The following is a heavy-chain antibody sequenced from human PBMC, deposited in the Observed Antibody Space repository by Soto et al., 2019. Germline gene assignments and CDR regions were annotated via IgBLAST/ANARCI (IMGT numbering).Heavy chain of an antibody. CDR1: GFTFSIYA. Sequence: GGSLRLSCAASGFTFSIYAMTWVRQAPGKGLEWVSTITSDGNTYYADSVKGRFTISSDNSNNTLYLQMNSLRAEDTAVYYCAKDLYGDYDLDCWGQGTLVTVSS. CDR2: ITSDGNT. V-gene: IGHV3-23*01. J-gene: IGHJ4*02. CDR3: AKDLYGDYDLDC. D-gene: IGHD4-17*01.